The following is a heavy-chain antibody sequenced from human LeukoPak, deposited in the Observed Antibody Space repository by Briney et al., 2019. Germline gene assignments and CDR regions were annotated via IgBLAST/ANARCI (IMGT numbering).Heavy chain of an antibody. J-gene: IGHJ5*02. CDR1: GYTFTNYG. CDR3: AREVSTSPCDP. D-gene: IGHD5/OR15-5a*01. CDR2: ISAYTGNT. Sequence: ASVKVPCKASGYTFTNYGITWVRQAPGQGLEWMGWISAYTGNTNYAQKLQGRVTLTTDTSASTAFMELRSLRSDDTAVYYCAREVSTSPCDPWGQGTLVTVSS. V-gene: IGHV1-18*01.